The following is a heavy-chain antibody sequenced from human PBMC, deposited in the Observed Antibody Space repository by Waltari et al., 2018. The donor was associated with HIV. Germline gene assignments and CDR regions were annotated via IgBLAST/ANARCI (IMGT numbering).Heavy chain of an antibody. D-gene: IGHD4-17*01. J-gene: IGHJ5*01. CDR1: GFTFSSHA. Sequence: EVQLLESGGGLVQTGGSLRLACAASGFTFSSHAMSWVRQAPGKGLEWVSIIIGIGYSMNYADSAKGHFTISRDNSKNVLYLQMNSLRVEDTAIYYCVRHPYSDYSLVWVDSWGQGTLVSVSS. CDR3: VRHPYSDYSLVWVDS. CDR2: IIGIGYSM. V-gene: IGHV3-23*01.